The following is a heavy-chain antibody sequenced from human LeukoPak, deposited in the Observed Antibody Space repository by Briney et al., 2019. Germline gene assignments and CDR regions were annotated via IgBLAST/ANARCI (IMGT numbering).Heavy chain of an antibody. V-gene: IGHV3-20*04. CDR2: INWNGGST. Sequence: GGSLRLSCAASGFTFDDYGMSWVRQASGKGLEWVSGINWNGGSTGYADSVKGRFTISRDNAKNSLYLQMNSLRAEDTALYYCARGYSSGWLYDYWGQGTLVTVSS. CDR1: GFTFDDYG. D-gene: IGHD6-19*01. CDR3: ARGYSSGWLYDY. J-gene: IGHJ4*02.